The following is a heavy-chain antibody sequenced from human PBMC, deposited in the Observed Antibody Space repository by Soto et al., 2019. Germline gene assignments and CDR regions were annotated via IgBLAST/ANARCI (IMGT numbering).Heavy chain of an antibody. CDR1: GFTFSSYG. D-gene: IGHD2-2*01. CDR3: ARDSVPRSWYFDL. Sequence: QVQLVESGGGVVQPGRSLRLSCAASGFTFSSYGMHWVRQAPGKGLEWVAVIWYDGSNKYYADSVKGRFTISRDNSKNTLYLQMNSLRAEDTAVYYCARDSVPRSWYFDLWGRGTLVTVSS. CDR2: IWYDGSNK. J-gene: IGHJ2*01. V-gene: IGHV3-33*01.